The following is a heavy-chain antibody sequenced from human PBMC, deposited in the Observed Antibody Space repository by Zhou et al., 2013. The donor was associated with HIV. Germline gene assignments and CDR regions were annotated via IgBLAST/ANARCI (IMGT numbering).Heavy chain of an antibody. CDR3: ASSPRRHIATSFDY. D-gene: IGHD6-13*01. V-gene: IGHV4-38-2*01. CDR2: MYHSGST. Sequence: QVQLQESGPGLVKPSETLSLSCAVSGYAIRNGYYWGWIRQPPGKGLELIGSMYHSGSTYYNSSLKSRVTISVDTSKNQVSLKLSSVTAADTAIYYCASSPRRHIATSFDYWGQGTLVTVSS. J-gene: IGHJ4*02. CDR1: GYAIRNGYY.